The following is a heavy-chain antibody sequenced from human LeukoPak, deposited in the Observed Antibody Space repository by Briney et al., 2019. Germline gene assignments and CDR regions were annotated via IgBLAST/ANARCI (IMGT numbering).Heavy chain of an antibody. CDR1: GYTFTSYY. V-gene: IGHV1-46*01. D-gene: IGHD5-12*01. J-gene: IGHJ4*02. CDR3: ARFAHVYSAYDY. Sequence: ASVKVSRKASGYTFTSYYIHWVRLAPGQGLEWMGIINPSGSSTHYAQKFQGRVTMTRDTSTSTVYMDLGNLRSEDTAVYYCARFAHVYSAYDYWGQGTLVTVSS. CDR2: INPSGSST.